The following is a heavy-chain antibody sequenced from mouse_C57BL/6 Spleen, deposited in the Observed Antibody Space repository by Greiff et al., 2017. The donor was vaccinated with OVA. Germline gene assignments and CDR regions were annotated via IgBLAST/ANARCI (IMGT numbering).Heavy chain of an antibody. D-gene: IGHD4-1*01. J-gene: IGHJ4*01. CDR1: GFTFSDYY. Sequence: EVMLVESGGGLVQPGGSLKLSCAASGFTFSDYYMYWVRQTPEKRLEWVAYISNGGGSTYYPDTVKGRFTISRDNAKNTLYLQMSCLKSEDTAMYYCARHGLGRDYYAMDYWGQGTSVTVSS. V-gene: IGHV5-12*01. CDR3: ARHGLGRDYYAMDY. CDR2: ISNGGGST.